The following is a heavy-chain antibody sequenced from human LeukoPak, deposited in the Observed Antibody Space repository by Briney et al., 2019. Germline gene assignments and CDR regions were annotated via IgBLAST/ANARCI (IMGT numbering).Heavy chain of an antibody. CDR1: GYTFTSYG. Sequence: ASVKVSCKASGYTFTSYGISWVRQAPGQGLEWMGWISAYNGNTNYAQKLQGRVTMTTDTSTSTAYMELRSLRSDDTAVYYCALRTGYSYGLGGLVDYWGQGTLVTVSS. CDR2: ISAYNGNT. CDR3: ALRTGYSYGLGGLVDY. J-gene: IGHJ4*02. V-gene: IGHV1-18*01. D-gene: IGHD5-18*01.